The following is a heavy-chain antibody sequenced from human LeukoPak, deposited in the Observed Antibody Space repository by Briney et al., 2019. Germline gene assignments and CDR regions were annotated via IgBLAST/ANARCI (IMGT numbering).Heavy chain of an antibody. CDR3: ARVGEGGYNWPPYY. CDR2: INPNSGGT. Sequence: ASVKLPCKASGYTFTGYYMHWVRQAPGQGLEWMGWINPNSGGTNYAQKFQGRVTMTRDTSISTAYMELSRLRSDDTAVYYCARVGEGGYNWPPYYWGQGTLVTVSS. D-gene: IGHD5-24*01. J-gene: IGHJ4*02. V-gene: IGHV1-2*02. CDR1: GYTFTGYY.